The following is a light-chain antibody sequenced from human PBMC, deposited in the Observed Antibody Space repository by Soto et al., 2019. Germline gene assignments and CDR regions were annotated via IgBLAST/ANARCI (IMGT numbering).Light chain of an antibody. CDR1: QSVSRY. CDR2: DAS. CDR3: QQRSSWPRLT. J-gene: IGKJ4*01. V-gene: IGKV3-11*01. Sequence: EIVLTQSPATLSLSPGERATLSCRASQSVSRYLAWYKQTPGQAPRLLIYDASNRATGIPARFSGSGSGTDFTLTISSLEPEDFAVYYCQQRSSWPRLTFGGGTKVEI.